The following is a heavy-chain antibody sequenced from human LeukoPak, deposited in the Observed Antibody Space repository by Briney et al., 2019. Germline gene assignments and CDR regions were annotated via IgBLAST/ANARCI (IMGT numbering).Heavy chain of an antibody. CDR1: GGSISSYY. CDR2: IYYSGST. D-gene: IGHD2-2*01. Sequence: PSETLSLTCTDSGGSISSYYWSWIRQPPGKGLEWIGYIYYSGSTNYNPSLKSRVTISVDTSKNQFSLKLSSVTAADTAVYYCARLMSRYDWFDPWGQGTLVTVSS. J-gene: IGHJ5*02. V-gene: IGHV4-59*01. CDR3: ARLMSRYDWFDP.